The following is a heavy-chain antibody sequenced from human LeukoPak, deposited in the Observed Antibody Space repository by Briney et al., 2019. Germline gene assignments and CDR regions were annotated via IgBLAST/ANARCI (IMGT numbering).Heavy chain of an antibody. V-gene: IGHV3-21*01. J-gene: IGHJ4*02. Sequence: GGSLRLSCAASGFTFSSYSMNWVRQAPGKGLEWVSSIGSSSTYIYYADSVKGRLTISRDNAKNSLYLQMNSLRAEDTAVYYCATSSSGRGYWGQGTLVTVSS. CDR3: ATSSSGRGY. CDR2: IGSSSTYI. D-gene: IGHD3-22*01. CDR1: GFTFSSYS.